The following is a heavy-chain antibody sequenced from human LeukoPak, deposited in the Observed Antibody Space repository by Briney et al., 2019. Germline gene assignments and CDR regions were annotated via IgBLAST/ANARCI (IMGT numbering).Heavy chain of an antibody. J-gene: IGHJ4*02. D-gene: IGHD2-2*01. CDR2: IYYSGST. CDR3: AEYCSGTSCYRRGFDY. Sequence: SETLSLTCTVSGGSISSSSYFWAWIRQPPGKGLVWIGSIYYSGSTYYSPSLKSRVTISVDTSKNQFSLKVSSVTAAVTAVYYCAEYCSGTSCYRRGFDYWGQGTLVSVSS. CDR1: GGSISSSSYF. V-gene: IGHV4-39*01.